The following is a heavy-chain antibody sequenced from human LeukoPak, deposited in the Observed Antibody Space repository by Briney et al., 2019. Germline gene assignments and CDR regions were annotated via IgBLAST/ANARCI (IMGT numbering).Heavy chain of an antibody. V-gene: IGHV3-23*01. Sequence: PGGSLRLSCAASGFTFSSYAMSWVRQAPGKGLEWVSAISGSGGSTYYADSVKGRFTISRDNSKNTLYLQMYSLRAEDTAVYYCARDGFMTTVTPGSFDYWGQGTLVTVSS. CDR1: GFTFSSYA. CDR2: ISGSGGST. J-gene: IGHJ4*02. CDR3: ARDGFMTTVTPGSFDY. D-gene: IGHD4-17*01.